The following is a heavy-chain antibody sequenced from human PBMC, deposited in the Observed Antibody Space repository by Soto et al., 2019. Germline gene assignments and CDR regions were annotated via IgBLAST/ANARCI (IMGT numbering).Heavy chain of an antibody. Sequence: GGSLRLSCAASGFTFSGSAIHWVRQASGKGLEWVGRMRSSTNTYATAYAASVKGRFTISRDDSKNTAYLQMNSLKTEDTAVYYFSSLNSLESSGSYFDYGGQGSLVTVSS. V-gene: IGHV3-73*01. D-gene: IGHD3-22*01. CDR3: SSLNSLESSGSYFDY. CDR1: GFTFSGSA. CDR2: MRSSTNTYAT. J-gene: IGHJ4*02.